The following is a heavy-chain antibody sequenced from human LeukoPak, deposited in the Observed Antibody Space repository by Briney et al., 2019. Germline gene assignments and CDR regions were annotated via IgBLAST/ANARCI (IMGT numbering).Heavy chain of an antibody. Sequence: GGSLRLSCAASGFTFSSYSMNWVRQAPGKGLEWVSSISSSSSYIYYADSVKGPFTISRDNAKNSLYLQMNSLRAEDTAVYYCARAGITIFAFDPWGQGTLVTVSS. CDR2: ISSSSSYI. CDR3: ARAGITIFAFDP. D-gene: IGHD3-9*01. V-gene: IGHV3-21*01. CDR1: GFTFSSYS. J-gene: IGHJ5*02.